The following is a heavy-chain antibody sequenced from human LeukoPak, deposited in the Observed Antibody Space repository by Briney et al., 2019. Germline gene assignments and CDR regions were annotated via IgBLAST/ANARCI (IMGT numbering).Heavy chain of an antibody. CDR3: ARALGGTKGSDAFDI. CDR1: GYTFTSYY. D-gene: IGHD2-8*01. J-gene: IGHJ3*02. CDR2: INPSGGST. Sequence: ASVKVSCKASGYTFTSYYMHWVRQAPGQGLEWMGIINPSGGSTSYAQKFQGRVTMTRNTSISTAYMELSSLRSEDTAVYYCARALGGTKGSDAFDIWGQGTMVTVSS. V-gene: IGHV1-46*01.